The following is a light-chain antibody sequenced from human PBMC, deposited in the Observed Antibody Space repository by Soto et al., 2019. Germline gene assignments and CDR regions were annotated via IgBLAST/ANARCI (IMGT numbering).Light chain of an antibody. CDR1: QSVSAY. V-gene: IGKV3-15*01. Sequence: EILMTPSPGTLSVSPGDRATLSCRASQSVSAYLAWYQQKPGQAPRLLIYGASTRATGIPARLSGSVYGTEFTLTISSLQPDDWATYYGQHYNSYSEAFGQGTKVDIK. J-gene: IGKJ1*01. CDR2: GAS. CDR3: QHYNSYSEA.